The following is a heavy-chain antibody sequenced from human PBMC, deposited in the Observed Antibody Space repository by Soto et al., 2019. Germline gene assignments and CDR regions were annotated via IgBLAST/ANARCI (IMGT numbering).Heavy chain of an antibody. CDR2: IYYSGST. CDR1: GGSISSGDYY. CDR3: ASSSIMVYATPDPGGIDY. J-gene: IGHJ4*02. Sequence: QVQLQESGPGLVKPSQTLSLTCTVSGGSISSGDYYWSWIRQPPGKGLEWIGYIYYSGSTYYNPSLTSRVTISVDTSKNQFSLKLSSVTAADTAVYYCASSSIMVYATPDPGGIDYWGQGTLVTVSS. D-gene: IGHD2-8*01. V-gene: IGHV4-30-4*01.